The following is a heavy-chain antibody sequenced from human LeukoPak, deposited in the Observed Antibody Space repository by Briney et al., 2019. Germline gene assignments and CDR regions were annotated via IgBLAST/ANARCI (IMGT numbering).Heavy chain of an antibody. CDR3: ARDRVVGALSCFDY. J-gene: IGHJ4*02. D-gene: IGHD1-26*01. CDR2: INPNSGGT. V-gene: IGHV1-2*02. CDR1: GYTFTGYY. Sequence: ASVKVSCKASGYTFTGYYMHWVRQAPGQGLKWMGWINPNSGGTNYAQKFQGRVTMTRDTSISTAYMELSRLRSDDTAVYYCARDRVVGALSCFDYWGQGTLVTVSS.